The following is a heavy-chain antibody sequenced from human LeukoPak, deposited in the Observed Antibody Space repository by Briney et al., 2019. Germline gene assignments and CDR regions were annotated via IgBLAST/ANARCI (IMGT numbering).Heavy chain of an antibody. J-gene: IGHJ2*01. V-gene: IGHV3-13*01. CDR3: ARRATGGSYFDL. Sequence: GGSLRLSCAASGFTFTGYGMQWVRQATGKGLEWVSRIGVVGDTYYSDSVKGRFVIFRENAESSLFLQMNSLRPGDTAVYYCARRATGGSYFDLWGRGTLVTVSS. CDR1: GFTFTGYG. D-gene: IGHD7-27*01. CDR2: IGVVGDT.